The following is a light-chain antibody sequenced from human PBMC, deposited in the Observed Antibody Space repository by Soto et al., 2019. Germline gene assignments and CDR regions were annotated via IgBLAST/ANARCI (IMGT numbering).Light chain of an antibody. CDR1: QGIRND. Sequence: AIQMTQSPSSLSASVGDRVTITCRASQGIRNDLGWYQQKPGKAPKLLIYAASTSQSGVPSRFSGSGSGTDFTLTISNLQPEDFATYYCLQDHNYPLTLGQGTKVDIK. V-gene: IGKV1-6*01. CDR2: AAS. CDR3: LQDHNYPLT. J-gene: IGKJ1*01.